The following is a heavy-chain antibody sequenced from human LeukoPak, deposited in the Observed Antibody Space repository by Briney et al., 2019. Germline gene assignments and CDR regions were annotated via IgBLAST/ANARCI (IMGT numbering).Heavy chain of an antibody. D-gene: IGHD6-6*01. J-gene: IGHJ5*02. CDR2: IFHTGST. CDR3: AGGRYSSSGYNWFDP. V-gene: IGHV4-38-2*02. Sequence: PSETLSLTCTVSGDSISSGNYWGWIRQPPGKGLEWIGSIFHTGSTYFNLSLKSRVTISVDTSKNQFSLRLSSVTAADTAVYYCAGGRYSSSGYNWFDPWGQGTLVTVSS. CDR1: GDSISSGNY.